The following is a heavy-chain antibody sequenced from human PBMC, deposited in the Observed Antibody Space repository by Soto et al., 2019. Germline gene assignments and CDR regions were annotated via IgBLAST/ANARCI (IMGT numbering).Heavy chain of an antibody. D-gene: IGHD3-10*01. Sequence: QVQLVQSGAEVKKPGSSVKVSCKASGDTFSFYSINWVRQAPGLGLEWMGRINPILRMSNYALRFQGRVTMTADKSTSTAYMELSSLRAEDTAMYYCASSYGSGYRAFDYWGQGALVTVSS. CDR1: GDTFSFYS. V-gene: IGHV1-69*02. J-gene: IGHJ4*02. CDR3: ASSYGSGYRAFDY. CDR2: INPILRMS.